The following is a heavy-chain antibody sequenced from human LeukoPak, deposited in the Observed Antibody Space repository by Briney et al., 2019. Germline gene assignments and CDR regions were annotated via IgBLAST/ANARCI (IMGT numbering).Heavy chain of an antibody. D-gene: IGHD6-19*01. V-gene: IGHV3-53*01. CDR2: IYSGGST. J-gene: IGHJ4*02. CDR1: GFIVSSND. Sequence: GGSLRLSCAASGFIVSSNDMSWVRQAPGKGLERVSVIYSGGSTYYADSVKGRFTISRDNSKNTLYLQMDSLRAEDTAVYYCARGQCLVPVNWGQGTLVTVSS. CDR3: ARGQCLVPVN.